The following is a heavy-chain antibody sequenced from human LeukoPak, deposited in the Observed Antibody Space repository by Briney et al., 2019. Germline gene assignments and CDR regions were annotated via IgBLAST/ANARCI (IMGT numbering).Heavy chain of an antibody. D-gene: IGHD4-17*01. CDR3: ARAPYGPMVYYYMDV. CDR1: GYTFTSYY. J-gene: IGHJ6*03. V-gene: IGHV1-2*02. CDR2: INPNSGGT. Sequence: ASVKVSCKASGYTFTSYYMHWVRQAPGQGLEWMGWINPNSGGTNYAQKFQGRVTMTRDTSISTAYMELSRLRSDDTAVYYCARAPYGPMVYYYMDVWGKGTTVTISS.